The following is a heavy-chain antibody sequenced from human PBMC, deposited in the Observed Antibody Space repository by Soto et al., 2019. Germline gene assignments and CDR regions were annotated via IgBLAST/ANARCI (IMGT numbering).Heavy chain of an antibody. CDR1: GFTFSSYA. V-gene: IGHV3-23*01. CDR3: AKAPDCSGGRCYSYFDY. CDR2: ISGSGGST. D-gene: IGHD2-15*01. J-gene: IGHJ4*02. Sequence: GGSLRLSCAASGFTFSSYAMSWVRQAPGKGLEWVSAISGSGGSTYYADSVKGRFTISRDNSKNTLYLQMNSLRAEDTAVYYCAKAPDCSGGRCYSYFDYWGQGTLVTVYS.